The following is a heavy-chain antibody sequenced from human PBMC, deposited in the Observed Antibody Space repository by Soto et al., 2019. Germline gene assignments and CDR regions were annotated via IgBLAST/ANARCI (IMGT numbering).Heavy chain of an antibody. V-gene: IGHV4-39*07. CDR2: IYYSGST. CDR3: AREGVSSSWYNYYGMDV. J-gene: IGHJ6*02. Sequence: SETLCLTCTVSGGSISSSSDFWGWIRQPPGKGLEWIGSIYYSGSTYYNPSLKSRVTISVDTSKNQFSLKLSSVTAADTAVYYCAREGVSSSWYNYYGMDVWGQGTTVTVSS. D-gene: IGHD6-13*01. CDR1: GGSISSSSDF.